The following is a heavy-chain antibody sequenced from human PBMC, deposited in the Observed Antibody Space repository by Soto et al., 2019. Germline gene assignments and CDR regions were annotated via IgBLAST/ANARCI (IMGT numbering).Heavy chain of an antibody. D-gene: IGHD3-22*01. Sequence: QAGGSLRLSCAASGFTFSSYGMHWVRQAPGKGLEWVAVISYDGSNKYYADSVKGRFTISRDNSKNTLYLQMNSLRAEDTAVYYCAREKESSGYHDAFDIWGQGTMVTVSS. CDR2: ISYDGSNK. V-gene: IGHV3-30*03. J-gene: IGHJ3*02. CDR1: GFTFSSYG. CDR3: AREKESSGYHDAFDI.